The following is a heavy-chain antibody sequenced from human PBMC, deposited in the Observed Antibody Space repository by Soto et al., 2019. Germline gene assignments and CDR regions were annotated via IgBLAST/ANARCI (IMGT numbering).Heavy chain of an antibody. CDR1: GGSISSGGYS. J-gene: IGHJ6*02. CDR2: IYHSGTT. V-gene: IGHV4-30-2*01. CDR3: ARAHYGDYGYGMDV. D-gene: IGHD4-17*01. Sequence: QLQLQESGSGLVKPSQTLSLTCAVSGGSISSGGYSWSWIRQPPGKGLEWIGYIYHSGTTYYNPSLKSRVTTSVDTSKNQFSLKLSSVTAADTAVYYCARAHYGDYGYGMDVWGQGTTVTVSS.